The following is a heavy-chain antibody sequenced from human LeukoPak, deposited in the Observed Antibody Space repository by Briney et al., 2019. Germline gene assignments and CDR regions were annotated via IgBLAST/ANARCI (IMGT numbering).Heavy chain of an antibody. J-gene: IGHJ4*02. Sequence: ASVKVSCQATGYNFLTNGIGWVRQAPGQGLEGVGWVSHKTGKTNYGKSVQDRVTVTTDTSTNTAFMELKSLRSDDTAMYYCAAIAVSGTSLLYYFDNWGQGTLVTVSS. CDR1: GYNFLTNG. D-gene: IGHD2-21*01. CDR2: VSHKTGKT. CDR3: AAIAVSGTSLLYYFDN. V-gene: IGHV1-18*01.